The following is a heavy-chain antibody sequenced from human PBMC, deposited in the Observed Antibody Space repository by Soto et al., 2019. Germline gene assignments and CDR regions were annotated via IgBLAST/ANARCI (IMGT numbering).Heavy chain of an antibody. CDR1: GGSISSYY. V-gene: IGHV4-59*01. Sequence: SETLSLTCTVSGGSISSYYWSWIRQPPGKELEWIGYIYYSGSTNYNPSLKSRVTISVDTSKNQFSLKLSSVTAADTAVYYCARAGLLWFGELLPKSFDYWGQGTLVTVSS. J-gene: IGHJ4*02. D-gene: IGHD3-10*01. CDR2: IYYSGST. CDR3: ARAGLLWFGELLPKSFDY.